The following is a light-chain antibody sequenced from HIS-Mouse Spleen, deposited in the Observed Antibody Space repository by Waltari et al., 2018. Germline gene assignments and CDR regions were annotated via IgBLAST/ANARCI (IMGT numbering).Light chain of an antibody. CDR3: AAWDDSLSGPV. V-gene: IGLV1-47*01. Sequence: QSVLTQPPSASGTPGQRVTISCSGSRSHLGSNYVYWYQQLPGPAPKLLSYRNNQRPSGVPDRFSGSKSGTSASLAISGLRSEDEADYYCAAWDDSLSGPVFGGGTKLTVL. CDR1: RSHLGSNY. J-gene: IGLJ2*01. CDR2: RNN.